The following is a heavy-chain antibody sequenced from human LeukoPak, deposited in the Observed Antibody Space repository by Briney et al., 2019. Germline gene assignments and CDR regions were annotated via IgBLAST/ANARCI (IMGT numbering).Heavy chain of an antibody. D-gene: IGHD6-13*01. J-gene: IGHJ4*02. CDR2: IIGSGGST. CDR1: GFTFSSYA. CDR3: GRLAHNAWYAIDF. V-gene: IGHV3-23*01. Sequence: GGSLRLSCAASGFTFSSYAMSWVRQAPGKGLEWVSAIIGSGGSTYYADSVKGRFTISRDNSKNTLYLQINNLKAEDTAVYYCGRLAHNAWYAIDFWGQGALVTVSS.